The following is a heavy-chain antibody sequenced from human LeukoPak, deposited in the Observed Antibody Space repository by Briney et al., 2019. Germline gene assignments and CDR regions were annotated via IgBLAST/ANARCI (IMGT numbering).Heavy chain of an antibody. CDR1: GYTFTSYG. V-gene: IGHV1-18*01. D-gene: IGHD6-19*01. CDR2: ISAYNGNT. CDR3: ARTQRIAVAGGASRV. Sequence: ASVKVSCKASGYTFTSYGISWVRQASGQGLEWMGWISAYNGNTNYAQKLQGRVTMTTDTSTSTAYMELRSLRSDDTAVYYCARTQRIAVAGGASRVWGQGTLVTVSS. J-gene: IGHJ4*02.